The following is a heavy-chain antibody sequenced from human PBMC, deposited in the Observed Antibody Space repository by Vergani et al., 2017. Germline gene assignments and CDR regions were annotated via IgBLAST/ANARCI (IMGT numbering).Heavy chain of an antibody. CDR2: IYYSGST. V-gene: IGHV4-39*07. CDR1: GGSISSSSYY. D-gene: IGHD6-19*01. J-gene: IGHJ4*02. Sequence: QLQLQESGPGLVQPSETLSLTCTVSGGSISSSSYYWGWIRQPPGKGLEWIGSIYYSGSTYYNPSLKSRVTISVDTSKNQFSLKLSSVTAADTAVYYCARAGIAVAGSFDYWGQGTLVTVSS. CDR3: ARAGIAVAGSFDY.